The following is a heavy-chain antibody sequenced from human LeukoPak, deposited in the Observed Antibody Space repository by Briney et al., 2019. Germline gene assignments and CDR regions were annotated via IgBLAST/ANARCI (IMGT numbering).Heavy chain of an antibody. Sequence: GRSLRLSCAASGFTFSSYAMHWVRQAPGKGLEWVAVISYDGSNKYYADSVKGRFTISRDNSQNTLYLQMNSLRAEDTAVYYCARTRSGIVVEEQLVLDYYYYYGMDVWGQGTTVTVSS. CDR2: ISYDGSNK. V-gene: IGHV3-30-3*01. J-gene: IGHJ6*02. CDR1: GFTFSSYA. D-gene: IGHD6-13*01. CDR3: ARTRSGIVVEEQLVLDYYYYYGMDV.